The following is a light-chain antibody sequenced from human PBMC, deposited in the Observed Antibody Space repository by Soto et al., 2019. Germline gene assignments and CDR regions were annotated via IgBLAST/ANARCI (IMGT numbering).Light chain of an antibody. J-gene: IGKJ1*01. CDR2: AAS. CDR1: QSISSW. CDR3: QQYNAYPWT. V-gene: IGKV1-5*01. Sequence: IQMTQSPSTLSASVGDRVTITCRASQSISSWLAWYQQKPGKAPELLIYAASTLESGVPSGFSGSGSGTEFTLTISSLQPDDFATYYCQQYNAYPWTFGQGTKVDIK.